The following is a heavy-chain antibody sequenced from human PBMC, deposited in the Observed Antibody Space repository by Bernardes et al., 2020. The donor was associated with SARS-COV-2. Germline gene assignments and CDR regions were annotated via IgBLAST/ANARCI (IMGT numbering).Heavy chain of an antibody. V-gene: IGHV1-3*01. CDR2: INAGNGNT. CDR3: ARAVSSSWYDPLYYYYYGMDV. D-gene: IGHD6-13*01. Sequence: ASVKVSCKASGYTFSSYAMHWVRQAPGQRLEWMGWINAGNGNTKYSQKFQGRVTITRDTSASTAYMELSSLRSEDTAVYYCARAVSSSWYDPLYYYYYGMDVWGQGTTVTVSS. J-gene: IGHJ6*02. CDR1: GYTFSSYA.